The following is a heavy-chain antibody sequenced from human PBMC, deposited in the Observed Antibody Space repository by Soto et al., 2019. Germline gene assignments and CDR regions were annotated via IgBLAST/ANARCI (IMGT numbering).Heavy chain of an antibody. CDR3: ARVNYDYIWGSYRPPDYFDY. D-gene: IGHD3-16*02. Sequence: SETLSLTCAVYGGSFSGYYWSWIRQPPGKGLDWIGEINHSGSTNYNPSLKSRVTISVDTSKNQFSLKLSSVTAADTAVYYCARVNYDYIWGSYRPPDYFDYWGQGTLVTVSS. CDR2: INHSGST. J-gene: IGHJ4*02. CDR1: GGSFSGYY. V-gene: IGHV4-34*01.